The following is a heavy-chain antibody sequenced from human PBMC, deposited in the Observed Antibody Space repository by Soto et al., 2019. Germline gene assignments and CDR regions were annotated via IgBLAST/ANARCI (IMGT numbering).Heavy chain of an antibody. D-gene: IGHD3-22*01. V-gene: IGHV3-74*01. CDR2: VNSDGSSA. Sequence: PGGSLRLSCAASGFTFGSYWMHWVRQAPGKGLVWVSRVNSDGSSATYADSVKGRFTISRDNAKNTLYLQMNSLRAEDTAVYYCAKAYYYDSSGYYYGMEVWGQGTTVTVSS. CDR1: GFTFGSYW. J-gene: IGHJ6*01. CDR3: AKAYYYDSSGYYYGMEV.